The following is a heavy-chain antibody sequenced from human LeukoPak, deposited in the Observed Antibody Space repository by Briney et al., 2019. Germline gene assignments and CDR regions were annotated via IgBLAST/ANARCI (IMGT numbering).Heavy chain of an antibody. D-gene: IGHD1-26*01. CDR1: GGSISSSSYY. CDR2: IYYSGST. V-gene: IGHV4-39*01. J-gene: IGHJ4*02. Sequence: SETLSLTCTVSGGSISSSSYYWGWIRQPPGKGLEWIGSIYYSGSTYYNPSLKSRVTISVDTSKNQFSLKLSSVTAAATAVYYCASHSPTTNFDYWGQGTLVTVSS. CDR3: ASHSPTTNFDY.